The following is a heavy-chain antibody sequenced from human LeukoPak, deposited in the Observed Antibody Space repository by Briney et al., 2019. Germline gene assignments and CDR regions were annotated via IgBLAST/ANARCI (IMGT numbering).Heavy chain of an antibody. J-gene: IGHJ4*02. Sequence: PSETLSLTCAVSGYSISRGYHWGWIRPPPGKGLEWIGSIHHSGSTYYNSSLKSRVTISVDTSKNQFSLKVSSVTAADTAVYYCARVNWNPDYWGQGTLVTVSS. CDR3: ARVNWNPDY. V-gene: IGHV4-38-2*01. CDR1: GYSISRGYH. CDR2: IHHSGST. D-gene: IGHD1-1*01.